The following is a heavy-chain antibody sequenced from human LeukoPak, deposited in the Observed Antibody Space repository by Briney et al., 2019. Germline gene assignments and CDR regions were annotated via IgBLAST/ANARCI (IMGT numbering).Heavy chain of an antibody. D-gene: IGHD2-15*01. CDR1: GGSFSGYY. V-gene: IGHV4-34*01. Sequence: SETLSLTCTVSGGSFSGYYWSWIRQPPGKGLEWIGEINHSGSTNYNPSLKSRVTISVDTSKNQFSLKLSSVTAADTAVYYCARERTYCSGGNCYSEAFDYWGQGTLVTVSS. CDR3: ARERTYCSGGNCYSEAFDY. J-gene: IGHJ4*02. CDR2: INHSGST.